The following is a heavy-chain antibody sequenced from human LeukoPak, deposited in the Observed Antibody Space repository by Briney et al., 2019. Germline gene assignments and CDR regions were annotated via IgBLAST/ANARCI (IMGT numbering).Heavy chain of an antibody. CDR2: ISTSSSYI. J-gene: IGHJ3*02. Sequence: GGSLRLSCAASRFTFSSYSMNWVRQAPGKGLEWVSTISTSSSYIYYEDSLKGRFTISRDNAKNSLYLQMSSLRAEDTAVYYCTRDEPIGVFDIWGQGTMVSVSA. V-gene: IGHV3-21*01. CDR3: TRDEPIGVFDI. D-gene: IGHD1-14*01. CDR1: RFTFSSYS.